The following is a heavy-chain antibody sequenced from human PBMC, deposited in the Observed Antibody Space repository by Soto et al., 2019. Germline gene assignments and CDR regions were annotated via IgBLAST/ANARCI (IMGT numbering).Heavy chain of an antibody. J-gene: IGHJ4*02. Sequence: SLRLSCAASGFTFSSYAMHWVRQAPGKGLEWVAVISYDGSNKYYADSVKGRFTISRDNSKNTLYLQMNSLRAEDTAVYYCARDRVAVAGGGNLFDYWGQGTLVTVSS. V-gene: IGHV3-30-3*01. CDR2: ISYDGSNK. CDR1: GFTFSSYA. CDR3: ARDRVAVAGGGNLFDY. D-gene: IGHD6-19*01.